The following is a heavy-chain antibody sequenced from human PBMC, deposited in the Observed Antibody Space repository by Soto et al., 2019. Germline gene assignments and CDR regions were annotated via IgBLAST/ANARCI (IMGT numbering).Heavy chain of an antibody. Sequence: GGSLRLSCTASGLPHSNFAMMWVRQAPGKGLECVSGIYGNGGGIQYADSVRGRFTISRDNSKNTEWLQMTDLRADDTAVYYCAKDAVYNDGLWLMDHWGQGTQVTVSS. J-gene: IGHJ4*02. CDR1: GLPHSNFA. D-gene: IGHD1-1*01. CDR2: IYGNGGGI. V-gene: IGHV3-23*05. CDR3: AKDAVYNDGLWLMDH.